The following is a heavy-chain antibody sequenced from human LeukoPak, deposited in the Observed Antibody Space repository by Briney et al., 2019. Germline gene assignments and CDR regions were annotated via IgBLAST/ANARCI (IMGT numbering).Heavy chain of an antibody. V-gene: IGHV2-70*01. D-gene: IGHD7-27*01. CDR3: ARALGIGASSAVYYGLDV. Sequence: SGPTLVNPTQTLTLTCTFSGFSLSASGMCVSWIRQPPGEALEWLALIDWDDDKYYSTSLKTRLTISKDTSKNQVVLTMTNMDPVDTATYFCARALGIGASSAVYYGLDVWGRGTTVTVSS. CDR1: GFSLSASGMC. CDR2: IDWDDDK. J-gene: IGHJ6*02.